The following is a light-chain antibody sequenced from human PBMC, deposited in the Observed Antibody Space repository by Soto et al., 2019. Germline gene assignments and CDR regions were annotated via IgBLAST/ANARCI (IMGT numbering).Light chain of an antibody. J-gene: IGKJ1*01. CDR1: QSIXSW. CDR3: QHYHSDPWT. CDR2: GAS. Sequence: DIQMTQSPSTLSASVGDRVTITCRASQSIXSWLAWYQWKPGKAPKLLIYGASSLESGVPLRFSGSGSGTEFTLTIISLQPDDFATYYCQHYHSDPWTFGQGTKVEVK. V-gene: IGKV1-5*01.